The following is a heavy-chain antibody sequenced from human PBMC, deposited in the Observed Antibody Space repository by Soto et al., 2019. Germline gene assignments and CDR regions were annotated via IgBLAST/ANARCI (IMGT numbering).Heavy chain of an antibody. Sequence: SENLSLTCTVSGGSIATSSYFWALIRRPPGKGLEWIGSIDYRGTIYNNPSLKSRVTISVDTSNNHFSLKLDSVTAADTALYYCSRRAPEGFDPWGQGTLVTVSS. CDR1: GGSIATSSYF. CDR2: IDYRGTI. V-gene: IGHV4-39*02. J-gene: IGHJ5*02. CDR3: SRRAPEGFDP.